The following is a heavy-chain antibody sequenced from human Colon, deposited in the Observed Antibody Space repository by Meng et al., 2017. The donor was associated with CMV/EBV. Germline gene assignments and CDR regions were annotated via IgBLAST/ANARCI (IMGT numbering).Heavy chain of an antibody. CDR2: ISSDGSYT. Sequence: QVQLVESGGGLVQPGRSLRLSCSASGFTFSAYGMHWVRQAAGKGLECVAVISSDGSYTHYADSVKGQFTISRDNSKNTLYLQVNSLSNEDTAMYYCVTDWQLWSEVTSDYWGKGTLVTVSS. CDR1: GFTFSAYG. D-gene: IGHD5-18*01. J-gene: IGHJ4*02. V-gene: IGHV3-30*03. CDR3: VTDWQLWSEVTSDY.